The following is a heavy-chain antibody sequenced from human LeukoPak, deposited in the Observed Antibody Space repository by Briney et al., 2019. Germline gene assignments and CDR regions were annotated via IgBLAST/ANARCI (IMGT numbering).Heavy chain of an antibody. Sequence: GGSLRLSCAASGFSFSDYYMSWLRQAPGKGLEWVSYISSSGGTISYADSVKGRFTISRDNAKKSLYLQMNSLRAEDTAVYYCARGPVSSSGFFGYWGQGTLVTVSS. V-gene: IGHV3-11*01. CDR2: ISSSGGTI. J-gene: IGHJ4*02. D-gene: IGHD6-19*01. CDR3: ARGPVSSSGFFGY. CDR1: GFSFSDYY.